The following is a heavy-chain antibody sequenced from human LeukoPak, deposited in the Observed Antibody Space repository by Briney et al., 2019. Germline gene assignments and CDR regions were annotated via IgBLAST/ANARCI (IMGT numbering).Heavy chain of an antibody. V-gene: IGHV4-4*07. D-gene: IGHD6-19*01. Sequence: SETLSLTCTVSGGSISSYYWSWIRQPAGKGLEWIGRIYTSGSTNYNPSLKSRVTMSVDTSKNQFSLKLSSVTAADTAVYYCARAQPGFNEVMNSSVFWFEPWGQGTLVTVSS. CDR3: ARAQPGFNEVMNSSVFWFEP. CDR1: GGSISSYY. CDR2: IYTSGST. J-gene: IGHJ5*02.